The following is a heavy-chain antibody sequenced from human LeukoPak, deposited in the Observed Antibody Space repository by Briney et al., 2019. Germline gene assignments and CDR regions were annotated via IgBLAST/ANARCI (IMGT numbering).Heavy chain of an antibody. D-gene: IGHD2-2*01. CDR3: ATLPTLGYCGSTSCYQFDY. Sequence: ASVKVSCKASGYTFTGYMHWVRQAPGQGLEWMGWINPNSGGTNHQGRVTMTRDTSISTAYMELSRLRSDDTAVYYCATLPTLGYCGSTSCYQFDYWGQGTLVTVSS. CDR1: GYTFTGY. J-gene: IGHJ4*02. CDR2: INPNSGGT. V-gene: IGHV1-2*02.